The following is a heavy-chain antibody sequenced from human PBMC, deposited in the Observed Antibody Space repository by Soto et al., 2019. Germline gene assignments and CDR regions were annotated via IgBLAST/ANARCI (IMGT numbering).Heavy chain of an antibody. J-gene: IGHJ4*02. CDR1: GGSFSGYY. V-gene: IGHV4-34*01. CDR3: ARVRRGLQILRYYFDY. CDR2: INHSGST. D-gene: IGHD4-17*01. Sequence: QVQLQQWGAGLLKPSETLSLTCAVYGGSFSGYYWSWIRQPPGKGLEWIGEINHSGSTNYNPSLKSRVTISVDTSKNQFSLKLSSVTAADTAVYYCARVRRGLQILRYYFDYWGQGTLVTVSS.